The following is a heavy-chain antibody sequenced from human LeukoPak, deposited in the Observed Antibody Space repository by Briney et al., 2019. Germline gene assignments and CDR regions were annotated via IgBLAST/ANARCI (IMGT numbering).Heavy chain of an antibody. CDR1: GGSISSSSYY. V-gene: IGHV4-39*01. Sequence: SETLSLTCTVSGGSISSSSYYWGWIRQPPGKGLEWIGSIYXSGSTYYNPSLKSRVTISVDTSKNQFSLKLSSVTAADTAVYYCASSTSRXTQDYWGQGTLVTVSS. J-gene: IGHJ4*02. CDR3: ASSTSRXTQDY. CDR2: IYXSGST. D-gene: IGHD2-2*01.